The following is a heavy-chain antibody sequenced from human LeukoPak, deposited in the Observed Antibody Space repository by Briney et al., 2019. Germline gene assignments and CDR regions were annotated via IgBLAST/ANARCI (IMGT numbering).Heavy chain of an antibody. D-gene: IGHD5-18*01. CDR1: GGSISSSSYY. J-gene: IGHJ4*02. Sequence: SETLSLTCTVSGGSISSSSYYWGWIRQPPGKGLEWIGSIYYSGSTYYNPSLKSRVTISVDTSKNQFSLKLSSVTAADTAVYYCARRTGGYSYGLSLYFDYWGQGTLVTVSS. V-gene: IGHV4-39*01. CDR3: ARRTGGYSYGLSLYFDY. CDR2: IYYSGST.